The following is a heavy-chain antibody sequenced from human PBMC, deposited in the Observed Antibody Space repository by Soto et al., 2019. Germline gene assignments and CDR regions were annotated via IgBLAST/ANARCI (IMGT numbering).Heavy chain of an antibody. V-gene: IGHV2-70*01. Sequence: SGPTLVNPTQTLTLTCTFSGFSLSTSGMCVSWIRQPPGKALEWLALIDWDDDKYYSTSLKTRLTISKDTSKNQVVLTMTNMDPVDTATYYCARTSARSIAAAGTWVYYYYGMDVWGQGTTVTSP. CDR2: IDWDDDK. CDR1: GFSLSTSGMC. J-gene: IGHJ6*02. CDR3: ARTSARSIAAAGTWVYYYYGMDV. D-gene: IGHD6-13*01.